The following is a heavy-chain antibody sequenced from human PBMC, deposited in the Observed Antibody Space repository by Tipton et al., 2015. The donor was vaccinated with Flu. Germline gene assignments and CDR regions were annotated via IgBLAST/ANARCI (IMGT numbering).Heavy chain of an antibody. CDR2: LEEDGSGK. CDR3: ARDLDYHPGSVYYDALDI. J-gene: IGHJ3*02. CDR1: GFTFSSYS. Sequence: SLRLSCTASGFTFSSYSLSWVRQAPGKGLEWVANLEEDGSGKSYVDSVKGRFAISRDNAKNSLYLQTNSLRVEDTAIYYCARDLDYHPGSVYYDALDIWGRGTRATVS. V-gene: IGHV3-7*01. D-gene: IGHD3-22*01.